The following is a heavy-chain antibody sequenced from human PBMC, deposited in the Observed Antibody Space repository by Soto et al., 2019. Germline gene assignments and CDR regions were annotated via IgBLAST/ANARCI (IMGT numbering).Heavy chain of an antibody. V-gene: IGHV7-4-1*01. Sequence: ASVKVSCKASGYTFTSYAMNWVRQAPGQGLEWMGWINTNTGNPTYAQGFTGRFVFSLDTSVSTAYLQICSLKAEDTAVYYCARCGDRSLGDAFDIWGQGTMVTVSS. J-gene: IGHJ3*02. CDR3: ARCGDRSLGDAFDI. CDR1: GYTFTSYA. D-gene: IGHD3-10*01. CDR2: INTNTGNP.